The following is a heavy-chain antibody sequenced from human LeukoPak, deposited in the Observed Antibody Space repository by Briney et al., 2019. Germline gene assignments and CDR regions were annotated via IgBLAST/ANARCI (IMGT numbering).Heavy chain of an antibody. J-gene: IGHJ5*02. CDR3: AREGNGSWAFDGNWFDP. Sequence: PSQTLSLTCTVSGGSISSGSYYWSWIRQPAGKGLEWIGRIYTSGSTNYNPSLKSRVTISVDTSKNQFSLKLSSVTAAHTAVYYCAREGNGSWAFDGNWFDPWGQGTLVTVSS. CDR1: GGSISSGSYY. CDR2: IYTSGST. D-gene: IGHD1-1*01. V-gene: IGHV4-61*02.